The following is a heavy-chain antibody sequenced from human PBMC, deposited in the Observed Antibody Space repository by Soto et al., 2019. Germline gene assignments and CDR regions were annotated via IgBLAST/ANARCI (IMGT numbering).Heavy chain of an antibody. Sequence: EVQLVESGEGLVQPGGSLRLSCAASGFTFSSYAMHWVRQAPGKGLEYVSAISSNGGSTYYADSVKGRFTISRDNSKNTLYLQMGSLRAEDMAVYYCARGYTARNGMDVWCQGTTVTVSS. CDR1: GFTFSSYA. CDR2: ISSNGGST. D-gene: IGHD5-18*01. V-gene: IGHV3-64*02. J-gene: IGHJ6*02. CDR3: ARGYTARNGMDV.